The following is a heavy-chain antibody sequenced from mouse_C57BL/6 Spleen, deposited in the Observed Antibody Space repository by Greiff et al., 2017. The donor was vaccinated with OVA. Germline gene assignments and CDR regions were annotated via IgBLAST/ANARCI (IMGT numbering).Heavy chain of an antibody. CDR1: GYAFSSYW. V-gene: IGHV1-80*01. CDR2: IYPGDGDT. Sequence: QVQLQQSGAELVKPGASVKISCKASGYAFSSYWMNWVKQRPGKGLEWIGQIYPGDGDTNYNGKFKGKATLTADKSSSTAYMQLSSLTSEDSAVYFCAIIYYYGSSAMDYWGQGTSFTVSS. D-gene: IGHD1-1*01. CDR3: AIIYYYGSSAMDY. J-gene: IGHJ4*01.